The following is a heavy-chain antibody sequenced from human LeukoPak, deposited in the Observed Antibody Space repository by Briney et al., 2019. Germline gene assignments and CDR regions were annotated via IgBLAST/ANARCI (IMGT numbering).Heavy chain of an antibody. V-gene: IGHV4-4*02. CDR2: IYHGGSP. J-gene: IGHJ4*02. D-gene: IGHD1-1*01. Sequence: PSGTLSLTCAVSGGSISSNNWWGWVRQPPGKGLAWIGEIYHGGSPNYNPSLKSRVTISVDKSRNHFSLNLSSVTAADTAVYYCARVNINNWHSCDYWGQGTLVTVSS. CDR1: GGSISSNNW. CDR3: ARVNINNWHSCDY.